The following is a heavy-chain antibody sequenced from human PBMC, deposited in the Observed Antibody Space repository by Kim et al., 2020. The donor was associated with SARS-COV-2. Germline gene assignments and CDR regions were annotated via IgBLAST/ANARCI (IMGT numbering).Heavy chain of an antibody. D-gene: IGHD3-3*01. J-gene: IGHJ4*02. CDR3: AKNAFRWETYYDFWSGYSGRFDY. CDR2: ISGSGGST. V-gene: IGHV3-23*01. Sequence: GGSLRLSCAASGFTFSSYAMSWVRQAPGKGLEWVSTISGSGGSTYYADSVKGRFTISRDNSKNTLYLQMNSLRAEDTAVYYCAKNAFRWETYYDFWSGYSGRFDYWGQGTLVTVSS. CDR1: GFTFSSYA.